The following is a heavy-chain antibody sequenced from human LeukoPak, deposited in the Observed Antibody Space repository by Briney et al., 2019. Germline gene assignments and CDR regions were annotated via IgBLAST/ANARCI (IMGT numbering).Heavy chain of an antibody. D-gene: IGHD2-2*01. CDR2: IYTSGGT. J-gene: IGHJ4*02. CDR3: ARSLVDCSSTSCYGDGYDY. Sequence: PSETLSLTCTVSGGSISNYYWTWIRQPAGKGLEWIGRIYTSGGTNYNPSLKSRFTMSVDTSKNQFSLKLSSVTAADTAVYYCARSLVDCSSTSCYGDGYDYWGQGTLVTVSS. CDR1: GGSISNYY. V-gene: IGHV4-4*07.